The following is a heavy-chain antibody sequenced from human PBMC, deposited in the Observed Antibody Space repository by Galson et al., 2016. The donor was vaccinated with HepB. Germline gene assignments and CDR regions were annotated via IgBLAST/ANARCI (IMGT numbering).Heavy chain of an antibody. V-gene: IGHV3-53*01. CDR3: ARQVYPWGLDV. CDR2: THDGGNT. D-gene: IGHD6-6*01. CDR1: GFTVTTNF. Sequence: SLRLSCAASGFTVTTNFMSWVRQAPGKGLECVSVTHDGGNTYYSDSVKGRFTISRDSSQNSLSLQMSSLRVEDTAVYYCARQVYPWGLDVWGQGTTVTVSS. J-gene: IGHJ6*02.